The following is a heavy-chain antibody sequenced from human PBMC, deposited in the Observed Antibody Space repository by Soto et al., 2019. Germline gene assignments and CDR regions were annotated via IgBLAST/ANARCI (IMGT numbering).Heavy chain of an antibody. D-gene: IGHD2-15*01. V-gene: IGHV1-24*01. CDR3: ATGYCSGGSCYQWTGFDP. CDR2: FDPEDGET. Sequence: QVQLVQSGAEVKKPGASVKVSCKVSGYTLTELSMHWVRQAPGKGLEWMGGFDPEDGETIYAQKFQGRVTMTEDTSTDRAYMELSSLRSEDTAVYYCATGYCSGGSCYQWTGFDPWGQGTLVTVSS. CDR1: GYTLTELS. J-gene: IGHJ5*02.